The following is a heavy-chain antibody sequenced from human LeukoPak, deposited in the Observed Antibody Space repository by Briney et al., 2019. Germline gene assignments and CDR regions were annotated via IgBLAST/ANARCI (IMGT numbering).Heavy chain of an antibody. CDR3: ARGKAAAGTRAFDI. J-gene: IGHJ3*02. D-gene: IGHD6-13*01. CDR2: MNPNSGNT. Sequence: ASVKVSCKASGYTFTSYDINWVRQATGQGLEWMGWMNPNSGNTGYAQKFQGRVTMTRNTSTSTAYMELSSLRSEDTAVYYCARGKAAAGTRAFDIWGQGTMVTVSS. V-gene: IGHV1-8*01. CDR1: GYTFTSYD.